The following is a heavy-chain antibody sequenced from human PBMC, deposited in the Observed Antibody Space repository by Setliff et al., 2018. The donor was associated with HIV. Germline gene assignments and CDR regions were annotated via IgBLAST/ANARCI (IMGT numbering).Heavy chain of an antibody. Sequence: GGSLRLSCAASGFSFSTYAMNWVRQAPGKGLEWVSSISGSGGSTYYADSVKGRFTISRDNSKNTLYLQMNTLRAEDTAVYYCAKSLLVAGNDYWGQGTLVTVSS. V-gene: IGHV3-23*01. CDR2: ISGSGGST. CDR3: AKSLLVAGNDY. CDR1: GFSFSTYA. D-gene: IGHD2-8*02. J-gene: IGHJ4*02.